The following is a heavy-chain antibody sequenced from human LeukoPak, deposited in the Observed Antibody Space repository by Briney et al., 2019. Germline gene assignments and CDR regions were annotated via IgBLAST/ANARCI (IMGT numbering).Heavy chain of an antibody. CDR3: ASPLGVHSDYFDY. D-gene: IGHD2-8*01. CDR2: ISSSGSTI. CDR1: GFTFSSYE. J-gene: IGHJ4*02. Sequence: PGGSLRLSCAASGFTFSSYEMNWVRQAPGKGLEWVSYISSSGSTIYYADSVKGRFTTSRDNAKNSLYLQMNSLRAEDTAVYCCASPLGVHSDYFDYWGQGTLVTVSS. V-gene: IGHV3-48*03.